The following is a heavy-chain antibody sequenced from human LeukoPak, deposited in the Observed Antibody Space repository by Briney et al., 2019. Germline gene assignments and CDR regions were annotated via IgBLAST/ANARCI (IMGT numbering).Heavy chain of an antibody. Sequence: PGRSLRLSCTTSGFTFGDHGVSWFRQAPGKGPEWISFIKTKTYGGTTEYAASVKGRFTISRDDSTGIAYLQMDSLKPEDTAVYYCSRGVIVAAAYFDYWGQGTLVTVSS. V-gene: IGHV3-49*03. D-gene: IGHD1-26*01. CDR3: SRGVIVAAAYFDY. J-gene: IGHJ4*02. CDR2: IKTKTYGGTT. CDR1: GFTFGDHG.